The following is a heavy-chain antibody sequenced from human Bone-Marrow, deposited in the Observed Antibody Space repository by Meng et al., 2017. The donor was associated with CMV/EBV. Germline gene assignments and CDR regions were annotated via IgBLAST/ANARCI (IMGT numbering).Heavy chain of an antibody. J-gene: IGHJ3*02. CDR2: TDFSGDVK. CDR3: AKDSPLEYYDSSDPGAFDI. V-gene: IGHV3-11*01. CDR1: GFTFSGSY. D-gene: IGHD3-22*01. Sequence: GESLKISCAASGFTFSGSYMSWIRQAPGKGLEWIAYTDFSGDVKYHADSVRGRFTISRDNAKKSLYLEMNSLRAEDTAVYYCAKDSPLEYYDSSDPGAFDIWGQGTMVTVSS.